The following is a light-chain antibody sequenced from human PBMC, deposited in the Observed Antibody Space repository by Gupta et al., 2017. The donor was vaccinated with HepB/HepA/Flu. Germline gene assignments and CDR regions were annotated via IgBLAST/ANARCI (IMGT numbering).Light chain of an antibody. CDR3: QQCGSSPWT. CDR2: GAS. V-gene: IGKV3-20*01. J-gene: IGKJ1*01. Sequence: DIVLTQSPDTLPFTPGERATLSCRASQSVSSYYLVWYQLRPGHAPSLLIYGASSRATGIPDRFRGSGSGADFTLIITTLEPDDFVVYYYQQCGSSPWTFGQGTKVEIK. CDR1: QSVSSYY.